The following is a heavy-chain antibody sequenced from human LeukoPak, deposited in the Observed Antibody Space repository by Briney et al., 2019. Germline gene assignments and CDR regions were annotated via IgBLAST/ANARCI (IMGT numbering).Heavy chain of an antibody. V-gene: IGHV3-23*01. J-gene: IGHJ6*02. Sequence: GGSLRLSCAASGFTFSSYAMSWVRQAPGKGLEWVSAISGSGGSTYYADSVKGRFTISRDNSKSTLYLQMNSLRAEDTAVYYCAKGRRYSYGFAFYYYGMDVWGQGTTVTVSS. CDR3: AKGRRYSYGFAFYYYGMDV. CDR2: ISGSGGST. D-gene: IGHD5-18*01. CDR1: GFTFSSYA.